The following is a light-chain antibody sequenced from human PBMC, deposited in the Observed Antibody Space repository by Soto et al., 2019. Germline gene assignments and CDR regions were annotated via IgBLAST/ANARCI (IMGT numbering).Light chain of an antibody. V-gene: IGLV2-14*01. CDR3: TSFTTTNTWV. J-gene: IGLJ3*02. Sequence: QSALAQPASVSGSPGQSITISCTGTSSDVGKYKYVSWYQQHPGKAPKLMIYEVSNRPSGVSNRFSGSKSGNTASLTISGLQAEDETDYYCTSFTTTNTWVFGGGTKLTVL. CDR1: SSDVGKYKY. CDR2: EVS.